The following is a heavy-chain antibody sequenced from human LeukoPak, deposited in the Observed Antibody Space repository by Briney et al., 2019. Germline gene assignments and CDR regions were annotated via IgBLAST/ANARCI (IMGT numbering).Heavy chain of an antibody. CDR1: GFTFSSYS. Sequence: KPGGSLRLSCVASGFTFSSYSMNWVRQAPGKGLEWVSSISSSSSYIYYADSVKGRFTISRDNAKNSLYLQMNSLRAEDTAVYYCARTPAAAGTWGFDYWGQGTLVTVSS. D-gene: IGHD6-13*01. V-gene: IGHV3-21*01. CDR3: ARTPAAAGTWGFDY. CDR2: ISSSSSYI. J-gene: IGHJ4*02.